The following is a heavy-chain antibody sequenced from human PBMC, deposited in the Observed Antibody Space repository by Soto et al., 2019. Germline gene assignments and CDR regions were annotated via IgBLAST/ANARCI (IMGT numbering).Heavy chain of an antibody. J-gene: IGHJ5*02. D-gene: IGHD2-2*01. V-gene: IGHV4-31*03. CDR3: ARVGIFCSSTSCSIPNWFDP. CDR2: IYYSGST. Sequence: SETLSLTCTVSGGSISSGGYYWSWIRQHPGKGLEWIGYIYYSGSTYYNPSLKSRVTISVDTSKNQFSLKLSSVTAADTAVYYCARVGIFCSSTSCSIPNWFDPWGQGTLVTVSS. CDR1: GGSISSGGYY.